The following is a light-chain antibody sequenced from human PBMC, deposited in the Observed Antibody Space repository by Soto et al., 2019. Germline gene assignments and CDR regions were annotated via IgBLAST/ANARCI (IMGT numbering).Light chain of an antibody. Sequence: EIVLTQSPGTLSLSPGERATLSCRASQSVSSGSLAWYQQKSGQAPRLLIYGASSRATGIPDRFSGSGSGTYFTRTISRLEPEDFAVYYCQQYDSSSYTFGQGTKLEIK. CDR2: GAS. J-gene: IGKJ2*01. V-gene: IGKV3-20*01. CDR1: QSVSSGS. CDR3: QQYDSSSYT.